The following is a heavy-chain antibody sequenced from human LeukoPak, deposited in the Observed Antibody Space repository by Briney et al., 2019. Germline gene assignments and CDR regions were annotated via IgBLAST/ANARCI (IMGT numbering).Heavy chain of an antibody. CDR2: IDPSDSYT. J-gene: IGHJ5*02. V-gene: IGHV5-10-1*01. Sequence: GESLRISCKGSGYSFTSYWISWVRQMPGKGLEWMGRIDPSDSYTNYSPSLQGHVTISADKSISTAYLQWSSLKASDTAMYYCARVRRYGSGSSWFDPWGQGTLVTVSS. D-gene: IGHD3-10*01. CDR3: ARVRRYGSGSSWFDP. CDR1: GYSFTSYW.